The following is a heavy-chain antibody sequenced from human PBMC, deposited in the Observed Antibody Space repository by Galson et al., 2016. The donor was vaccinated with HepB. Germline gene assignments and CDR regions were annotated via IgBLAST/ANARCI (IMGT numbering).Heavy chain of an antibody. J-gene: IGHJ4*02. D-gene: IGHD5-12*01. CDR2: ISDSGRST. Sequence: SLRLSCAASGFSFSTYEMNWIRQTPGKGLEWVSYISDSGRSTHYIDSVEGRYTISRDNAKNTLDLQMNSLRADDTAVYYCARNLRGSGYDYWGQGTLVTVSS. CDR3: ARNLRGSGYDY. V-gene: IGHV3-48*03. CDR1: GFSFSTYE.